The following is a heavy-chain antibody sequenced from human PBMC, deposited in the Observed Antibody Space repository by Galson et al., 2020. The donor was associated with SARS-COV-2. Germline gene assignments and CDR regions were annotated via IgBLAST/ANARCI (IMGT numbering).Heavy chain of an antibody. CDR1: AFTFSSYD. D-gene: IGHD2-2*01. CDR3: ARDNCGTTTCHDY. V-gene: IGHV3-48*01. J-gene: IGHJ4*02. CDR2: ISHSGSTV. Sequence: GGSLRLSCAGSAFTFSSYDMNWVRQAPGKGLEWISYISHSGSTVYYADSVRGRFTISRDNAKNSLYVQMNSLRVEDTAVYYCARDNCGTTTCHDYWGQGTLVTVSS.